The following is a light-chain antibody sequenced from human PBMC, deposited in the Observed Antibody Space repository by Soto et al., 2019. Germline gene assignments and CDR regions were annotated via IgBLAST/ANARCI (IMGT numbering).Light chain of an antibody. CDR3: QHYDDVLVT. V-gene: IGKV1-33*01. CDR1: QDISVY. Sequence: DIPLTQSPSSLSASVGETVTVTCQASQDISVYLNWSQEKPGKAPTLLIYDASNLKTGVPSRFSGLGSGTHFTLTISNLQPEDIATYFCQHYDDVLVTFGGGTKVEI. CDR2: DAS. J-gene: IGKJ4*01.